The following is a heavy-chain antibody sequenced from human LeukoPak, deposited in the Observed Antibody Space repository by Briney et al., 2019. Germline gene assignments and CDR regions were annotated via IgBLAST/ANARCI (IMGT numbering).Heavy chain of an antibody. CDR1: GSTFSNYW. V-gene: IGHV3-7*04. CDR2: IKEAGSEK. J-gene: IGHJ4*02. Sequence: PGGSLRLSCAASGSTFSNYWMSWVRQAPGKGLEFMANIKEAGSEKYYVDSVKGRFTISRDNDKNSVHLQMNNLRAEDTAVYYCARGGGMRSWYDFDYWGQGILVTVSS. D-gene: IGHD6-13*01. CDR3: ARGGGMRSWYDFDY.